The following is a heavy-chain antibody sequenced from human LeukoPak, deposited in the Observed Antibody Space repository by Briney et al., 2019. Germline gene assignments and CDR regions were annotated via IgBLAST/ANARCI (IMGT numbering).Heavy chain of an antibody. CDR2: IYYDGST. CDR3: ASNPAVATSRSWFDP. J-gene: IGHJ5*02. V-gene: IGHV4-59*08. CDR1: GVSFSTYY. D-gene: IGHD6-19*01. Sequence: SETLSLTCTVSGVSFSTYYWSWIRQPPGKGLEWVGFIYYDGSTIYNPSLKSRVTMSVDTSKNQCSLKLSSVTAADTAVYYCASNPAVATSRSWFDPWGQGTLVTVSS.